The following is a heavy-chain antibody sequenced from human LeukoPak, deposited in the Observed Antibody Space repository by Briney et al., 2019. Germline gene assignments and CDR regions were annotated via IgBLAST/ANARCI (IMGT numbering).Heavy chain of an antibody. CDR1: GGTFSSYA. CDR2: IIPIFGTA. Sequence: SVKVSCKASGGTFSSYAISWVRQAPGQGLEWMGGIIPIFGTANYAQKFQGRVTITADESTSTAYVELSSLRSEDTAVYYCARESYSSGWYVDYYGMDVWGHGTTVTVSS. J-gene: IGHJ6*02. V-gene: IGHV1-69*13. CDR3: ARESYSSGWYVDYYGMDV. D-gene: IGHD6-19*01.